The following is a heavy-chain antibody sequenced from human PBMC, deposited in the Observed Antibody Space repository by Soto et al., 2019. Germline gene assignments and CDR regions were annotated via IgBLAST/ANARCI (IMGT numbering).Heavy chain of an antibody. J-gene: IGHJ4*02. Sequence: EAQVVESGGGLVQPGGSLRLSCAVSGFTVNNIFMTWVRQAPGKGLEWVSVISSDGSTYYADSVKGRFTISRDNSKNTLFLEMRSLRAGDTAVYYCARDIFGGSYDFWHGGQGTLVTVSS. CDR2: ISSDGST. V-gene: IGHV3-66*01. D-gene: IGHD3-3*01. CDR1: GFTVNNIF. CDR3: ARDIFGGSYDFWH.